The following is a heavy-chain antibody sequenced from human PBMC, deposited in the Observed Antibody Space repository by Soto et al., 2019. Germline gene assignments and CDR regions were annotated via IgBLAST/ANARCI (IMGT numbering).Heavy chain of an antibody. CDR3: AKNNDLAFDI. D-gene: IGHD3-16*01. Sequence: SETLSLTCTVSGGSISIYYWNWIRQPPGKGLEWIGYMDYTGSTNNNPSLKSRVTISVDTSKNQFSLKLSSVTAADTAVYYCAKNNDLAFDIWGQGTMVTVSS. CDR2: MDYTGST. J-gene: IGHJ3*02. V-gene: IGHV4-59*01. CDR1: GGSISIYY.